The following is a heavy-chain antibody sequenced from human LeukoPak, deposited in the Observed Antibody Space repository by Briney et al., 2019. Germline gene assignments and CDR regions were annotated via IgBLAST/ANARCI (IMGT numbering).Heavy chain of an antibody. D-gene: IGHD3-22*01. Sequence: PSETLSLTCTVSGGSISSGNYYWSWIRQPAGKGLEWIGLIYNSGSTNYNPSLKSRVTISVDTSENQFSLKLSSVTAADTAVYYCARTSSGYYRFDYWGQGTLVTVSS. V-gene: IGHV4-61*02. CDR1: GGSISSGNYY. CDR2: IYNSGST. CDR3: ARTSSGYYRFDY. J-gene: IGHJ4*02.